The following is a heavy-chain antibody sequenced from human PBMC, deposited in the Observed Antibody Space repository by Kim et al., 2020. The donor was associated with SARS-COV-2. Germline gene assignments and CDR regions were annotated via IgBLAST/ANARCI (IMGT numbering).Heavy chain of an antibody. J-gene: IGHJ4*02. CDR2: ISGSGGST. CDR1: GFTFSSYA. CDR3: AKVICSGGSCYSRLRGVYYFDY. D-gene: IGHD2-15*01. Sequence: GGSLRLSCAASGFTFSSYAMSWVRQAPGKGLEWVSAISGSGGSTYYADSVKGRFTISRDNSKNTLYLQMNSLRAEDTAVYYCAKVICSGGSCYSRLRGVYYFDYWGQGTLVTVSS. V-gene: IGHV3-23*01.